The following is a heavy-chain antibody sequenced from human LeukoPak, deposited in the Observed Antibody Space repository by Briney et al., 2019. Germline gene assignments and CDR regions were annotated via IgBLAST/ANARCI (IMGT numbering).Heavy chain of an antibody. J-gene: IGHJ4*02. CDR1: GFSFSDYA. Sequence: GGSLRLSCAASGFSFSDYAMNWVRQAPGKGLEWVSAISSSSTYIYYADSVKSRFTISRDNAKSPLYLQMSSLRADDTAVYYCAHSSGYAYGLDYWGQGTLVTVSS. V-gene: IGHV3-21*01. D-gene: IGHD5-12*01. CDR3: AHSSGYAYGLDY. CDR2: ISSSSTYI.